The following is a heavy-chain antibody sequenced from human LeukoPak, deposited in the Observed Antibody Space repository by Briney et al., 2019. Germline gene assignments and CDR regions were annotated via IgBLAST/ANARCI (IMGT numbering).Heavy chain of an antibody. Sequence: SETLSLTCAVSGGSISSSSYYWGWIRQPPGKGLEWIGEINHSGRTNYNPSLKSRVTISVDTSKNQFSLKLSSVTAADTAVYYCARHPQPDYYYGSGSYYYSQKKNYYYYYMDVWGKGTTVTISS. V-gene: IGHV4-39*01. J-gene: IGHJ6*03. CDR3: ARHPQPDYYYGSGSYYYSQKKNYYYYYMDV. CDR1: GGSISSSSYY. CDR2: INHSGRT. D-gene: IGHD3-10*01.